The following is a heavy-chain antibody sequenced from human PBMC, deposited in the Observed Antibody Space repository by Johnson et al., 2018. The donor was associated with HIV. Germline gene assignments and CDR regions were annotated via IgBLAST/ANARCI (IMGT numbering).Heavy chain of an antibody. Sequence: VQLVESGGGVVQPGGSLRLSCAASGFTFSSYGMHWVHQAPGKGLEWVSLIGGSGSTIYYADSVKGRFTISRDNAKNSLYLQMNSLRAEDTAGYYCARDRKCGGDCDAFDIWGQGTMGTVSS. V-gene: IGHV3-48*04. CDR2: IGGSGSTI. J-gene: IGHJ3*02. CDR3: ARDRKCGGDCDAFDI. D-gene: IGHD2-21*02. CDR1: GFTFSSYG.